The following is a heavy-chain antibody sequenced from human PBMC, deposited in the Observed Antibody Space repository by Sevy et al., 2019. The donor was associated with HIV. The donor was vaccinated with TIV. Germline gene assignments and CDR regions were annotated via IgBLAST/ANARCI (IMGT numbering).Heavy chain of an antibody. Sequence: AGSLRLSCSASEFTFSSYAMSWVRQAPGKELEWVSSIGGSGRFTYYADFVESRFIISRDNSKNTLSVQMNSLRAEDTALYYCAKGFCSGATCPSDYYYYGMDVWGQGTTVTVSS. J-gene: IGHJ6*02. D-gene: IGHD2-15*01. CDR2: IGGSGRFT. CDR3: AKGFCSGATCPSDYYYYGMDV. CDR1: EFTFSSYA. V-gene: IGHV3-23*01.